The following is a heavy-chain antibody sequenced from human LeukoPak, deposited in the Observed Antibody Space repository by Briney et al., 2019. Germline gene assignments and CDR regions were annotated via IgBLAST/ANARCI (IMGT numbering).Heavy chain of an antibody. CDR1: GYTFINQA. CDR2: ISPFNGKT. V-gene: IGHV1-18*01. J-gene: IGHJ4*02. D-gene: IGHD3-10*01. Sequence: ASVKVSCKASGYTFINQATSWVRQAPGQGLEWVGWISPFNGKTDYAQKFQDRVTMTTDTSTTTAYLDLRSLTPGDTALYYCARGGSGSYFDYWGQGTLVTVSS. CDR3: ARGGSGSYFDY.